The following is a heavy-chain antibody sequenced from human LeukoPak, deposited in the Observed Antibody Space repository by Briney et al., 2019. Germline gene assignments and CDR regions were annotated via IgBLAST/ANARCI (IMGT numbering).Heavy chain of an antibody. Sequence: ASVKVSCXASGGTFSSYAISWVRQAPGQGLEWMGRIIPIFGTANYAQKFQGRVTITTDESTSTAYMELSSLRSEDTAVYYCASGGSGGYDYWGQGTLVTVSS. D-gene: IGHD6-19*01. CDR1: GGTFSSYA. CDR3: ASGGSGGYDY. CDR2: IIPIFGTA. J-gene: IGHJ4*02. V-gene: IGHV1-69*05.